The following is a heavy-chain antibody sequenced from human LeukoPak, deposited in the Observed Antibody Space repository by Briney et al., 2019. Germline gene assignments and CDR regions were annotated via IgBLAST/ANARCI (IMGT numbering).Heavy chain of an antibody. V-gene: IGHV3-48*03. CDR2: IGAGGAI. CDR1: GFTFSNYG. J-gene: IGHJ4*02. D-gene: IGHD1-1*01. CDR3: ARSSHNNYWYFDY. Sequence: GGSLRLSCEVSGFTFSNYGMNWVRQAPGKGLQWVSYIGAGGAIYYADSVKGRFTISRDNAKSSLYLQMNSLRAEYTALYYCARSSHNNYWYFDYWGQGTLVTVSS.